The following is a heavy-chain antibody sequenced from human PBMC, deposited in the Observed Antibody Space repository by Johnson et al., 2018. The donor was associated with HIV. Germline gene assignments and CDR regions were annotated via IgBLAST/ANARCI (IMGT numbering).Heavy chain of an antibody. CDR3: AKALGSRFPGDAFDI. CDR1: GFTFDDYA. CDR2: ISWNSGSI. Sequence: EVQLVESGGGLVQPGRSLRLSCAASGFTFDDYAMHWVRQAPGKGLEWVSGISWNSGSIGYADSVKGRFTISRDNAKNSLYLQMNSLRAEDTALYYCAKALGSRFPGDAFDIWGQGTMVTVSS. J-gene: IGHJ3*02. V-gene: IGHV3-9*01. D-gene: IGHD6-13*01.